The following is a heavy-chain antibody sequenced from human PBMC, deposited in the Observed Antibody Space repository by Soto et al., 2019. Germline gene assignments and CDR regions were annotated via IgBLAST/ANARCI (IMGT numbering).Heavy chain of an antibody. Sequence: QEQLRESGPGLVKPSETLSLTCSISDDSIGPYYWTWIRQTPRKELQWIGYVYTSGSTKYNSSLKSRVTISLDASNSQFSLTMSSVTAADMGVYYCAREVVGNTWPGIFDSWGRGTLVVVSS. CDR2: VYTSGST. CDR1: DDSIGPYY. V-gene: IGHV4-4*08. CDR3: AREVVGNTWPGIFDS. J-gene: IGHJ4*02.